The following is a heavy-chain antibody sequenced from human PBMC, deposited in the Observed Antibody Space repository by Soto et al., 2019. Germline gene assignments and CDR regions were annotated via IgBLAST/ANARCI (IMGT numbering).Heavy chain of an antibody. CDR3: ASITVGPAANYDAFDI. V-gene: IGHV3-53*04. Sequence: EVQLVESGGGLVQPGGSLRLSCAASGFTVSSNYMSWGRRAPGKGLEWVSVIYSGGSTYYADSVKGRFTISRHNSKNTLYLQMNSLRAEDTAVYSCASITVGPAANYDAFDIWGQGTMVTVSS. CDR1: GFTVSSNY. J-gene: IGHJ3*02. D-gene: IGHD2-2*01. CDR2: IYSGGST.